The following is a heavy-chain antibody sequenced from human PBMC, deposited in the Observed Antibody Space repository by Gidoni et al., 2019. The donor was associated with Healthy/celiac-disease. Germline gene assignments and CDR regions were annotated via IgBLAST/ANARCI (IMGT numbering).Heavy chain of an antibody. V-gene: IGHV4-4*07. CDR2: IYTSGST. CDR3: ATGRGGTTPVWYYYGMDV. Sequence: QVQLQESGPGLVKPSETLSLTCTVSGGSISSYYWSWIRQPAGKGLEWIGRIYTSGSTNYNPSLKSRVTMSVDTSKNQFSLKLSSVTAADTAVYYCATGRGGTTPVWYYYGMDVWGQGTTVTVSS. D-gene: IGHD4-17*01. CDR1: GGSISSYY. J-gene: IGHJ6*02.